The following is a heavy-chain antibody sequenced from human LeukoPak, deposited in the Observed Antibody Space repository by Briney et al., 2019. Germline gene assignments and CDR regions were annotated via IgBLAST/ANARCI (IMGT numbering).Heavy chain of an antibody. CDR3: VRETATSYYDSAGYYRQTEVFDV. CDR1: GGSVSSDSYY. V-gene: IGHV4-61*01. Sequence: SETLSLTCPVSGGSVSSDSYYWTWIRQPPGKGLEWIGYVYYSGRTNYNPTLKSRVTISVDTSKNQFSLRLNSVTAADTALYYCVRETATSYYDSAGYYRQTEVFDVWGQGTKVTVSS. J-gene: IGHJ3*01. D-gene: IGHD3-22*01. CDR2: VYYSGRT.